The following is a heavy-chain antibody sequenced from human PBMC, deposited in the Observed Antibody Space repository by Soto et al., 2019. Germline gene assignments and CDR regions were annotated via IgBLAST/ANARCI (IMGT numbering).Heavy chain of an antibody. V-gene: IGHV3-23*01. CDR2: ISGSGGST. CDR3: AKDLNRVVPAAMRGGTDNDAFDI. J-gene: IGHJ3*02. CDR1: GFTFSSYA. Sequence: GGSLRLSCAASGFTFSSYAMSWVRQAPGKGLEWVSAISGSGGSTYYADSVKGRFTISRDNSKNTLYLQMNSLRAEDTAVYYCAKDLNRVVPAAMRGGTDNDAFDIWGQGTMVTVSS. D-gene: IGHD2-2*01.